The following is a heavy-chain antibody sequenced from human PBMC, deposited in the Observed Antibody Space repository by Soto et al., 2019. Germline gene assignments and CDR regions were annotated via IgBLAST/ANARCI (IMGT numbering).Heavy chain of an antibody. V-gene: IGHV3-30*18. Sequence: GGSLRLSCGGSGFTFGGYGVHWVRQAPGKGLEWVAVISYDGSDKYYGDSVKGRFTISRDDSKNTLYLQMNSLRVEDTAIYYCAKTAGYDYVWGSSGLDPWGQGTLVTVSS. CDR3: AKTAGYDYVWGSSGLDP. CDR2: ISYDGSDK. CDR1: GFTFGGYG. D-gene: IGHD3-16*01. J-gene: IGHJ5*02.